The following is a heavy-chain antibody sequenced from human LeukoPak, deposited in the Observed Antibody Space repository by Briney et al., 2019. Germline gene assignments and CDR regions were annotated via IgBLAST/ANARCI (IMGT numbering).Heavy chain of an antibody. CDR1: GGSISSYY. CDR3: ASEYYDSSDGNAFDI. V-gene: IGHV4-4*07. CDR2: IYTSGST. J-gene: IGHJ3*02. D-gene: IGHD3-22*01. Sequence: PSETLSLTCTVSGGSISSYYWSWIRQPAGKGLEWIGRIYTSGSTNYNPSLKSRVTMSVDTSKNQFSLKLSSVTAADTAVYYCASEYYDSSDGNAFDIWGQGTMVTVSS.